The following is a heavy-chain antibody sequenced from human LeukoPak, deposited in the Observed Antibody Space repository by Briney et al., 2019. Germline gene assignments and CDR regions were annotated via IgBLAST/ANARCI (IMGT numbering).Heavy chain of an antibody. D-gene: IGHD3-22*01. CDR3: ARDYYDSSGYPFDAFDI. CDR2: IIPIFGTA. V-gene: IGHV1-69*05. Sequence: SVKVSCKASGYTFISYVIHWVRQAPGQGLEWMGGIIPIFGTANYAQKFQGRVTITTDESTSTAYMELSSLRSEDTAVYYCARDYYDSSGYPFDAFDIWGQGTMVTVSS. CDR1: GYTFISYV. J-gene: IGHJ3*02.